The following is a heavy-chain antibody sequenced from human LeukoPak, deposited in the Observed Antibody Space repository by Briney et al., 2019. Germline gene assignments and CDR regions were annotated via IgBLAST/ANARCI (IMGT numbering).Heavy chain of an antibody. CDR2: IYSGGST. J-gene: IGHJ4*02. D-gene: IGHD3-22*01. V-gene: IGHV3-66*02. CDR3: ARETRRYYDSSGYFLDY. CDR1: GFTVSSNY. Sequence: GGSLRLSCAASGFTVSSNYMSWVRQAPGKGLEWVSVIYSGGSTYYADSVKGRFTISRDNSKNTLYLQMSSLRAEDTAVYYCARETRRYYDSSGYFLDYWGQGTLVTVSS.